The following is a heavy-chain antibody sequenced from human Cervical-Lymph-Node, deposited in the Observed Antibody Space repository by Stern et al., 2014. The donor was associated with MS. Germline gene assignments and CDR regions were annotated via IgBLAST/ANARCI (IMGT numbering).Heavy chain of an antibody. Sequence: QMQLVQSGGGVVQPGRSLRLSCATSGFIFSNYGMHWVRQAPGKGLEWVALVWYDGSNKYYADSVKGRFTISRDNSKNTLYLQMNSLRAEDTAVYYCARDRVERATDPGYWGQGTLVTVSS. CDR2: VWYDGSNK. D-gene: IGHD5-24*01. CDR1: GFIFSNYG. V-gene: IGHV3-33*01. J-gene: IGHJ4*02. CDR3: ARDRVERATDPGY.